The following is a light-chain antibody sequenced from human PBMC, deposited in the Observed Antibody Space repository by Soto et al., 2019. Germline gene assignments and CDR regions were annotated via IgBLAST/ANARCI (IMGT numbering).Light chain of an antibody. CDR3: CSYAGSSTFAV. J-gene: IGLJ2*01. V-gene: IGLV2-23*01. CDR1: SSDVGSYNL. Sequence: QPVSVSGSPGQSITISCTGTSSDVGSYNLVSWYQQHPGKAPKLMIYEGSKRPSGVSNRFSGSKSGNTASLTISGLQAEDEADYYCCSYAGSSTFAVFGGGTKLTVL. CDR2: EGS.